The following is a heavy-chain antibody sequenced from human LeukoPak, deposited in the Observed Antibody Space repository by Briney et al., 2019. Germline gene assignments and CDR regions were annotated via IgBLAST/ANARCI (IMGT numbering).Heavy chain of an antibody. V-gene: IGHV4-59*01. CDR3: ARVNGVFDY. CDR1: GGSISSYY. J-gene: IGHJ4*02. Sequence: KTSETLSLTCTVSGGSISSYYWSWIRQPPGKGLEWIGYIYYSGSTNYNPSLKSRVTISVDTSKNQFPLKLSSVTAADTAVYYCARVNGVFDYWGQGTLVTVSS. D-gene: IGHD3-10*01. CDR2: IYYSGST.